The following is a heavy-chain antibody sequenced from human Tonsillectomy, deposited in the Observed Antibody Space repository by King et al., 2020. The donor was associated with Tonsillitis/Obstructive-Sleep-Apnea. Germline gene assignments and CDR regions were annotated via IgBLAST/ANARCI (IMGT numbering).Heavy chain of an antibody. J-gene: IGHJ6*02. CDR2: ISYDGSDK. CDR1: GFTFSSSV. CDR3: AKDDSSDWYGSYYYNGMDV. V-gene: IGHV3-30*18. Sequence: QVQLVESGGGVVQPGRSLRLSCAASGFTFSSSVMHWVRQAPGKGLEWVAVISYDGSDKYSADSVTGRFTISRDNSKNTLYLQMNSLRAEDTAIYYCAKDDSSDWYGSYYYNGMDVWGQGTTVTVSS. D-gene: IGHD6-19*01.